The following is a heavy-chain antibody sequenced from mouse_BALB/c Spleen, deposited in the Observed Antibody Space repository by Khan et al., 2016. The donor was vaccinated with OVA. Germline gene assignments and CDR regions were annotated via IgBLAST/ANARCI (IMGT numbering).Heavy chain of an antibody. Sequence: EVELVESGPGLVKPSQSLSLTCTVTGYSITSDFARYGMRQSPGNILEMVGYISYSGNTTYNPSFKGRISITLDTSTDTFFLQLNSVTSEDTATYYCASDLERYYALDYWGQGTSVTVSS. CDR2: ISYSGNT. V-gene: IGHV3-2*02. CDR1: GYSITSDFA. J-gene: IGHJ4*01. CDR3: ASDLERYYALDY.